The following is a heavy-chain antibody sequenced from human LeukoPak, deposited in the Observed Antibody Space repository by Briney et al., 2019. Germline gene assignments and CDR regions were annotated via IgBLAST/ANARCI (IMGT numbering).Heavy chain of an antibody. D-gene: IGHD5-24*01. V-gene: IGHV3-30*18. CDR1: GFTLSSYG. CDR3: AKVQGVWGDGYRETDTYFDY. CDR2: ISYDGSNK. J-gene: IGHJ4*02. Sequence: GGSLRLSCAASGFTLSSYGMHWVRQAPGKGLEWVAVISYDGSNKYYADSVKGRFTISRDNSKNTLYLQMNSLRAEDTAVYYCAKVQGVWGDGYRETDTYFDYWGQGTLVTVSS.